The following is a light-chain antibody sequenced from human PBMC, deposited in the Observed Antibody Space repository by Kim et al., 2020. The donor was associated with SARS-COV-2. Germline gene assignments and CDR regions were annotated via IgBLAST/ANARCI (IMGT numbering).Light chain of an antibody. CDR2: EVS. J-gene: IGLJ2*01. CDR1: ISDVGGYNY. CDR3: SSYAGTNNVV. Sequence: QSALTQPPSASGSPGQSVTISCTGTISDVGGYNYVSWYQQHPGKAPNLMIYEVSKRPSGVPDRFSGSKSGNTASLTVSGLQAEDEADYYCSSYAGTNNVVFGGGTQPTVL. V-gene: IGLV2-8*01.